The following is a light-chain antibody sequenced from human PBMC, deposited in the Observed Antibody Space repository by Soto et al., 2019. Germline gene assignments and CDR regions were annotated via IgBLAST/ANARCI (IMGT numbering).Light chain of an antibody. V-gene: IGKV3-20*01. CDR1: QSVSSNY. J-gene: IGKJ5*01. CDR3: QQYRTSPSS. CDR2: GAS. Sequence: CFSPGANATLSCRASQSVSSNYLAWYQQKPGQAPRLLIYGASSRATGIPDRFSGSGSRTDFTLALSSLESEDSAVYYCQQYRTSPSSVGHGTRLEIK.